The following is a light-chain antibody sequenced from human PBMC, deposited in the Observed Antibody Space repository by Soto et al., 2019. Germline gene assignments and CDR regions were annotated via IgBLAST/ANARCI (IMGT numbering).Light chain of an antibody. CDR1: SSDVGGYNY. Sequence: QAVVTQPASVSGSPGQSITISCTGTSSDVGGYNYVSWYQQHPGKAPKLMIYDVSNRPSGVSNRFSGSKSGNTPSLTISGLQAEDEADYYCSSYTSSSPVVFGGGTKVTVL. CDR2: DVS. CDR3: SSYTSSSPVV. J-gene: IGLJ2*01. V-gene: IGLV2-14*01.